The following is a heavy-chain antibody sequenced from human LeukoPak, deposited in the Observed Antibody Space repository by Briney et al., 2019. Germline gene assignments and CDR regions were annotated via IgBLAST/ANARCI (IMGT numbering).Heavy chain of an antibody. CDR2: INNSGST. CDR3: ARAYYYGSGSYYYY. V-gene: IGHV4-34*01. D-gene: IGHD3-10*01. CDR1: GWSFSSYY. J-gene: IGHJ4*02. Sequence: SESLSLTCAVYGWSFSSYYWNWIRQPPGKGLEWIWEINNSGSTNYNPSLKSRVTISVDTAKNQFSLKLSSVTAAETAVYYCARAYYYGSGSYYYYWGQGNLVTVSS.